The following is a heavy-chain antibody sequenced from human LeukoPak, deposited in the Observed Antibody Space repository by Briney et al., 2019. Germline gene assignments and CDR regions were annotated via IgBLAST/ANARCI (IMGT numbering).Heavy chain of an antibody. CDR1: GFTFSSYA. D-gene: IGHD6-13*01. CDR2: ISSNGGST. V-gene: IGHV3-64*01. CDR3: ARGLYSSSWHDAFDI. J-gene: IGHJ3*02. Sequence: GSLRLSCAASGFTFSSYAMHWVRQAPGKGLEYVSAISSNGGSTYYANSVKGRFTISRDNSKNTLYLQMGSLGAEDMAVYYCARGLYSSSWHDAFDIWGQGTMVTVSS.